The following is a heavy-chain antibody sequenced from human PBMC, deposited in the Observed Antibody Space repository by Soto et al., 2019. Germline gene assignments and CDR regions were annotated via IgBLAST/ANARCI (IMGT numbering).Heavy chain of an antibody. CDR3: ARDHVAVAGMGSYFDY. CDR2: VWYDGSNK. Sequence: GGSLRLSCAASGFTFSSYGMHWVRQAPGKGLEWVALVWYDGSNKYYADSVKGRFTISRDNSKNTLYLQMNSLRAEDTAVYYCARDHVAVAGMGSYFDYWGQGTLVTVAS. V-gene: IGHV3-33*01. J-gene: IGHJ4*02. D-gene: IGHD6-19*01. CDR1: GFTFSSYG.